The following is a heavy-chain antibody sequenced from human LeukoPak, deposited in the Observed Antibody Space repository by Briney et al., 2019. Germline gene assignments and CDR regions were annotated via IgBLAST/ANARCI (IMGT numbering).Heavy chain of an antibody. Sequence: ASETLSLTCTVSGVSISSSNSYWGWIRQPPGKGLEWIGSIYYSGNTYYNASLKSQVSISIDTSKNQFSLRLTSVTAADTAVYYCGRGGGGSIVYYYYYYMDVWGKGTAVTVSS. V-gene: IGHV4-39*07. D-gene: IGHD3-16*01. CDR1: GVSISSSNSY. CDR3: GRGGGGSIVYYYYYYMDV. J-gene: IGHJ6*03. CDR2: IYYSGNT.